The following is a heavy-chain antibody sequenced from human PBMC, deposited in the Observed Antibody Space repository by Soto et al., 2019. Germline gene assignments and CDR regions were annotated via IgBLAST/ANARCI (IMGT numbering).Heavy chain of an antibody. CDR3: ARHFSVDYFDY. J-gene: IGHJ4*02. CDR1: GGSISSYY. V-gene: IGHV4-39*01. Sequence: SETLSLTCTVSGGSISSYYWAWIRQSPGKGLEWIGTIFYSGGTFYTPSLKSRVTMSVDTSNNQFSLKLSSVTAADTAVYYCARHFSVDYFDYWGRGALVTVSS. CDR2: IFYSGGT.